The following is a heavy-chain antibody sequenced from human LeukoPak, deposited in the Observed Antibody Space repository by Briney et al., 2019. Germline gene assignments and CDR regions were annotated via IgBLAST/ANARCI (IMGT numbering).Heavy chain of an antibody. CDR2: INPSGGST. D-gene: IGHD3-3*01. J-gene: IGHJ5*02. Sequence: GASVKVSCKASGYTFTSYYMHWVRQAPGQGPEWMGIINPSGGSTGYAQKFQGRVTMTRDMSTSTVYMELSSLRSEDTAVYYCARDSNAITIFGVVIRRLKNWFDPWGQGTLVTVSS. V-gene: IGHV1-46*01. CDR1: GYTFTSYY. CDR3: ARDSNAITIFGVVIRRLKNWFDP.